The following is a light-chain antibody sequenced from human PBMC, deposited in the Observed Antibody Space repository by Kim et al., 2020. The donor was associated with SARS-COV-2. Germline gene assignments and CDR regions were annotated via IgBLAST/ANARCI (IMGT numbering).Light chain of an antibody. J-gene: IGLJ3*02. Sequence: QLVLTQSPSASASLGASVKLTCTLSSGYSSYTIAWHQQQPEKGPRYLMQLKSDGSHSKGDGIPDRFSGSSSGAERYLTISSLRSEDEADYYCQTWVTGAWVFGGGTKLTVL. CDR3: QTWVTGAWV. CDR2: LKSDGSH. V-gene: IGLV4-69*02. CDR1: SGYSSYT.